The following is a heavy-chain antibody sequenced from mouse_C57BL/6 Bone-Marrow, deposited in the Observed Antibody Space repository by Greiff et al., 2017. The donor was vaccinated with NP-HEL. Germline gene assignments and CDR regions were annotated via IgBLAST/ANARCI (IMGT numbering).Heavy chain of an antibody. CDR1: GFNIKDYY. J-gene: IGHJ4*01. CDR3: ASPLNGSTPMDY. D-gene: IGHD2-2*01. V-gene: IGHV14-2*01. Sequence: EVKLVESGAELVKPGASVKLSCTASGFNIKDYYMHWVKQRTEQGLEWIGRIDPEDGETKYAPKFQGKATITADTSSNTAYLQLSSLTSEDTAVYYCASPLNGSTPMDYWGQGTSVTVSS. CDR2: IDPEDGET.